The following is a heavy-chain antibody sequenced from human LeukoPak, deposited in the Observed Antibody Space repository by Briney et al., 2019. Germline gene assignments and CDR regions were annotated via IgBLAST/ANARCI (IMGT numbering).Heavy chain of an antibody. CDR2: TYYSGSS. D-gene: IGHD6-13*01. CDR1: GGSISSNSHF. CDR3: ARHLEYISSWKGYYFDY. Sequence: SETLSLTCTASGGSISSNSHFWDWIRQSPGKGLEWIGTTYYSGSSYYSPSLKSRVTISVDTSKNQFSLKLSSVTAADTAVYYCARHLEYISSWKGYYFDYWGQGTLVTVSS. J-gene: IGHJ4*02. V-gene: IGHV4-39*01.